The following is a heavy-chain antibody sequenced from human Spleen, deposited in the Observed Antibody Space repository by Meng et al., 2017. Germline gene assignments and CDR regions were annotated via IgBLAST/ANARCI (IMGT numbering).Heavy chain of an antibody. D-gene: IGHD3-9*01. J-gene: IGHJ4*02. CDR3: ARGVARYYDILTVLPPPPYDY. CDR2: ISYDGSNK. V-gene: IGHV3-30*04. Sequence: GESLKISCAASGFTFSSYAMHWVRQAPGKGLEWVAVISYDGSNKYYADPVKGRFTISRDNSKNTLYLQMNSLRAEDTAVYYCARGVARYYDILTVLPPPPYDYWGQGTLVTVSS. CDR1: GFTFSSYA.